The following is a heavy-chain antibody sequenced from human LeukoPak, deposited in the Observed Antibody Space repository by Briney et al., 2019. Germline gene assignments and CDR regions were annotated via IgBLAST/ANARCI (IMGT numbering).Heavy chain of an antibody. CDR3: ARDGDYGTGSYYRGCIDS. J-gene: IGHJ4*02. Sequence: ASAKVSCKTYGYSFTAFYIHWVRQAPGQGLWWMWCIHHRRGDKNYAEKFKGRVTMTRDTPISKAYLDLSSLRSDDTAVYYCARDGDYGTGSYYRGCIDSWGEGTPVTVPP. CDR1: GYSFTAFY. CDR2: IHHRRGDK. D-gene: IGHD3-10*01. V-gene: IGHV1-2*02.